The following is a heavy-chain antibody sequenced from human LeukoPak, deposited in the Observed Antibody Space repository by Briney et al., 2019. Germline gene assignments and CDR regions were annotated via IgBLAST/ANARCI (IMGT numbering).Heavy chain of an antibody. V-gene: IGHV4-59*01. CDR3: ATGSSGYSYG. CDR2: IYYSGST. Sequence: RPAETLSLTCTVSGGSISSYYWNWIRQPPGKGLVWIGYIYYSGSTKYNPSLKSRVTISVATSKNQFSLKLSSVTAADTAVYYCATGSSGYSYGWGQGTLVTVSS. J-gene: IGHJ4*02. D-gene: IGHD5-18*01. CDR1: GGSISSYY.